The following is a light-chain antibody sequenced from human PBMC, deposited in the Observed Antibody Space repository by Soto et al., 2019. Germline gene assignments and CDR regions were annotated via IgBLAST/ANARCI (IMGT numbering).Light chain of an antibody. Sequence: SCKSTQSVLYNSNNKNYLAWYQQKPGQPPKLLIYWASTRESGVPDRFSGSGSGTDFTLTISSLQAEDVAVYYCQQYYSAPPTFGQGTKVEIK. J-gene: IGKJ1*01. CDR1: QSVLYNSNNKNY. CDR3: QQYYSAPPT. V-gene: IGKV4-1*01. CDR2: WAS.